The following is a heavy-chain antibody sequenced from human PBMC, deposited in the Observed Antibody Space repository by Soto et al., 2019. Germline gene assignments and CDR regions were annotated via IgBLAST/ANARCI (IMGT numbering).Heavy chain of an antibody. D-gene: IGHD1-7*01. Sequence: EVQLLESGGGLVQPGGSLRLSCAASGFTFSSWAMSWVRQAPGKGLEWVSTISGSGGSTYYADSVKGRFTISRDNSKNTLYEQMTSLRAEDTAVYYCAKAPNWNYESGYFDSWGQGTLVTVSS. CDR1: GFTFSSWA. J-gene: IGHJ4*02. CDR2: ISGSGGST. CDR3: AKAPNWNYESGYFDS. V-gene: IGHV3-23*01.